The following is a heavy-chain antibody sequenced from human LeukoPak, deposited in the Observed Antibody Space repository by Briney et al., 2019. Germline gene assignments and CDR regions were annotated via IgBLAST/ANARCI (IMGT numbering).Heavy chain of an antibody. V-gene: IGHV4-34*01. J-gene: IGHJ4*02. CDR2: INHSGST. Sequence: SETLSLTCAVYGGSFSGYYWSWIRQPPGKGLERVGEINHSGSTNYNPSLKSRVTISVDTSKNQFSLKLSSATAADTAVYYSASDMARGVDRGEFDYWGQGTLVTASS. CDR1: GGSFSGYY. D-gene: IGHD3-10*01. CDR3: ASDMARGVDRGEFDY.